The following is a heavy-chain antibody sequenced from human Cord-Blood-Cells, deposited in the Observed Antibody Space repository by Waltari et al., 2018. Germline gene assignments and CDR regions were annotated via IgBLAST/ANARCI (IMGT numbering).Heavy chain of an antibody. CDR3: ARDRTTGTTWFDP. CDR1: GFTFSSYG. CDR2: IWYDGSNK. J-gene: IGHJ5*02. D-gene: IGHD1-1*01. Sequence: QVQLVESGGGVVQPGRSLRLSCAASGFTFSSYGMHWVRQCPGKGLEGVAVIWYDGSNKDYADSVKGRFTISRDNSKNTLYLQMNSLRAEDTAVYYCARDRTTGTTWFDPWGQGTLVTVSS. V-gene: IGHV3-33*01.